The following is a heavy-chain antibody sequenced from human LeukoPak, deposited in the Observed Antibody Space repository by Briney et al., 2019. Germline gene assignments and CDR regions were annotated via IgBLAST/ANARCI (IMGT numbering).Heavy chain of an antibody. CDR2: IKKDGSEK. CDR1: GFTFSSYS. CDR3: ARDPYSGNYGNYYYYYMDV. Sequence: GGSLRLSCAASGFTFSSYSMNWVRQAPGKGLEWVANIKKDGSEKYYVDSVKGRFTISRDNAKNSLYLQMNSLRAEDTAVYYCARDPYSGNYGNYYYYYMDVWGKGTTVTISS. D-gene: IGHD1-26*01. V-gene: IGHV3-7*01. J-gene: IGHJ6*03.